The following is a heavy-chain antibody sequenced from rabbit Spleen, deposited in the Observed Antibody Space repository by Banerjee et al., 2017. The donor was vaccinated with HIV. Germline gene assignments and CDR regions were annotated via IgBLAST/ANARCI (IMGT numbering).Heavy chain of an antibody. J-gene: IGHJ4*01. CDR1: GFSFSSSYW. CDR2: IYPDSSGST. CDR3: ARGSATMTMVITGFYLTL. D-gene: IGHD2-1*01. V-gene: IGHV1S45*01. Sequence: EESGGDLVQPEGSLTLTCTASGFSFSSSYWICWVRQAPGKGLECIACIYPDSSGSTYYASWAKGRFTISKTSSTTVTLQMTSLTAADTATYFCARGSATMTMVITGFYLTLWGPGTLVTVS.